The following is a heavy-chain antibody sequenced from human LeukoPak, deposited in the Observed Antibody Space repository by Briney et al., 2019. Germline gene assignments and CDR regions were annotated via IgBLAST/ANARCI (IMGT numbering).Heavy chain of an antibody. J-gene: IGHJ5*02. CDR1: GGTFSSYA. D-gene: IGHD6-13*01. V-gene: IGHV1-69*01. Sequence: SVKVSCKASGGTFSSYAISWVRQAPGQGLEGMGGIIPIFGTANYAQKFQGRVTINADESPSTAYMELSSLRSEDTAVYYCARGRAAAGTGIDPWGQGTLVTVSS. CDR3: ARGRAAAGTGIDP. CDR2: IIPIFGTA.